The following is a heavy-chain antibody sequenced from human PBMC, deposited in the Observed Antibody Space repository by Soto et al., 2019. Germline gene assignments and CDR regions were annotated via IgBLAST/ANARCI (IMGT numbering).Heavy chain of an antibody. V-gene: IGHV3-23*01. CDR1: GLTFRSYA. CDR2: IGGDGGTT. D-gene: IGHD4-17*01. Sequence: GGSLRLSCTASGLTFRSYAMSWVRQAPGKGLEWVAGIGGDGGTTFYADSVKGRFTISRDNSKNTVHLQMNSLRAEDTAVYFCAKSMTTVLRYFDYWGQGTRVTVSS. J-gene: IGHJ4*02. CDR3: AKSMTTVLRYFDY.